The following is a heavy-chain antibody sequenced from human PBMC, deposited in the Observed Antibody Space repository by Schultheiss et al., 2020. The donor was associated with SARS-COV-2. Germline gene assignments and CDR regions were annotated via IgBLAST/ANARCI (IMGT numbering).Heavy chain of an antibody. D-gene: IGHD4-17*01. CDR1: GFTFSNAW. CDR2: IKSKTDGGTT. CDR3: AKALGNYGDYEDY. Sequence: GGSLRLSCAASGFTFSNAWMSWVRQAPGKGLEWVGRIKSKTDGGTTDYAAPVKGRFTISRDDSKNTLYLQMNSLRAEDTAVYYCAKALGNYGDYEDYWGQGTLVTVSS. J-gene: IGHJ4*02. V-gene: IGHV3-15*01.